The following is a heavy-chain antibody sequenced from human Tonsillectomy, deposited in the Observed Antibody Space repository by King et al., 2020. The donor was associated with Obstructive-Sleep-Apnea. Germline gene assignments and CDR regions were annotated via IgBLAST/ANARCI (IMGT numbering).Heavy chain of an antibody. CDR3: ARPLQGRWFDP. CDR2: IYYSGVT. J-gene: IGHJ5*02. V-gene: IGHV4-39*07. Sequence: QLQESGPGLVKPSETLSLTCTVSGGSISSRSYYWGWIRQPPGKGLEWIVSIYYSGVTSYNPSLKSRVTISVDTSKNQFSLKLSSVTAADTAVYYCARPLQGRWFDPWGQGTLVTVSS. CDR1: GGSISSRSYY.